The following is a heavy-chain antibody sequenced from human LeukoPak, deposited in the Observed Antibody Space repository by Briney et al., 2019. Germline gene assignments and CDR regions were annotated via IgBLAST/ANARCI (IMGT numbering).Heavy chain of an antibody. CDR1: GFTFSSYS. CDR3: ARDETYYDSSGYYRHFDY. D-gene: IGHD3-22*01. Sequence: GGSLRLSCAASGFTFSSYSMHWVRKAPGKGLEWVSSISSSSSYIYYADSVKGRFTISRDNAKNSLYLQMNSLRAEDTAVYYCARDETYYDSSGYYRHFDYWGQGTLVTVSS. V-gene: IGHV3-21*01. J-gene: IGHJ4*02. CDR2: ISSSSSYI.